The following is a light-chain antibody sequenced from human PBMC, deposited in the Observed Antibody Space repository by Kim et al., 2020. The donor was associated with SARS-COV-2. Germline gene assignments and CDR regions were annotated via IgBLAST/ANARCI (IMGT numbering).Light chain of an antibody. CDR3: CSYANGGTWV. V-gene: IGLV2-23*01. CDR1: NNDVGSHDL. Sequence: GPSITISCSGTNNDVGSHDLVSWYQHHPGTAPKLVIYGDNQRPSGVSSRFSGSKSGNTASLTISGLQPEDEADYYCCSYANGGTWVFGGGTKLTVL. J-gene: IGLJ3*02. CDR2: GDN.